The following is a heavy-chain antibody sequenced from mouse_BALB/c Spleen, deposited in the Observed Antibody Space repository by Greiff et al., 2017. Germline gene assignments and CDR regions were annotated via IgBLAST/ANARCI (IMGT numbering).Heavy chain of an antibody. Sequence: EVQLQQSGAELVRPGASVKLSCTASGFTFTDYYMHWVKQRPEQGLEWIGWIDPENGDTEYAPKFQGKATMTADTSSNTAYLQLSSLTSEATAVYYCNADDSFAYWGQGTLVTVSA. V-gene: IGHV14-4*02. CDR3: NADDSFAY. D-gene: IGHD2-4*01. J-gene: IGHJ3*01. CDR2: IDPENGDT. CDR1: GFTFTDYY.